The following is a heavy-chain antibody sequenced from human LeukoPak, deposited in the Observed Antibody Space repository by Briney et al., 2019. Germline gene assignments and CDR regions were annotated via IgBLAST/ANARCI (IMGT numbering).Heavy chain of an antibody. Sequence: PGGSLRLSCAASGFTFSNAWMTWVRQAPGKGLEWVSGISGSGGSTHYADSVKGRFTVSRDNSKNTLYLQMNSLRAEDTAIYYCANRRAPTYGDYADYWGQGTLVTVSS. J-gene: IGHJ4*02. CDR3: ANRRAPTYGDYADY. CDR2: ISGSGGST. D-gene: IGHD4-17*01. CDR1: GFTFSNAW. V-gene: IGHV3-23*01.